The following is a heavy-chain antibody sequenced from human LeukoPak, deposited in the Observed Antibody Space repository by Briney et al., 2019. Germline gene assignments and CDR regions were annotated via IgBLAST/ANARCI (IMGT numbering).Heavy chain of an antibody. CDR2: IYISGST. V-gene: IGHV4-4*07. D-gene: IGHD5-18*01. CDR3: ARHRRGYSYGPPKDWFDP. Sequence: SETLSLTCTVSGGSISSYYWSWIRQPAGKGLEWIGRIYISGSTNYNPSLKSRVTMSVDTSKNQFSLKLSSVTAADTAVYYCARHRRGYSYGPPKDWFDPWGQGTLVTVSS. CDR1: GGSISSYY. J-gene: IGHJ5*02.